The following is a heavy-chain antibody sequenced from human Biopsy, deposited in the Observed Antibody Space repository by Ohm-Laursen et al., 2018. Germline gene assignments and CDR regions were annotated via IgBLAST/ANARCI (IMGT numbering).Heavy chain of an antibody. CDR2: IIPIPNVA. D-gene: IGHD1-26*01. CDR1: GDSFTSYA. Sequence: SSVKVSCKASGDSFTSYAIGWVRQAPGQGLEWMGGIIPIPNVATYAQKFQGRITITADESTSTAYMELNSLTSADTAVYFCARGEGSSWFDPWGHGTLVTVSS. CDR3: ARGEGSSWFDP. V-gene: IGHV1-69*01. J-gene: IGHJ5*02.